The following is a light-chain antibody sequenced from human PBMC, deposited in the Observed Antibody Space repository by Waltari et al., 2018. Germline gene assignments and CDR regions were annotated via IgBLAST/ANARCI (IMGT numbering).Light chain of an antibody. V-gene: IGKV2-28*01. CDR2: LGS. Sequence: DIVMTQSPLSLPVTPGEPASISCRSSQSLLHSNGYNYLDWYLQKPGQSPQILIYLGSNRASGVPDRFSGSGSGTEFALTINSLQPDDFATYYYQQYDTYPWTFGHGTKVEIK. CDR3: QQYDTYPWT. J-gene: IGKJ1*01. CDR1: QSLLHSNGYNY.